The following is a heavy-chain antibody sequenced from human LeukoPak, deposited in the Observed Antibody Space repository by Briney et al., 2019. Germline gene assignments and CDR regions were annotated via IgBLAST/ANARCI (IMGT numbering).Heavy chain of an antibody. J-gene: IGHJ4*02. V-gene: IGHV4-38-2*02. CDR1: GYSISSGYY. Sequence: PSETLSLTCTVSGYSISSGYYWGWIRQPPGKGLEWIGIIYHSGTTYYSPSLKSRVTISVDTSKNQFSLNLRFVTAADTAVYYCARLRRDFWSGEFDYWGQGTLVTVSS. CDR2: IYHSGTT. D-gene: IGHD3-3*01. CDR3: ARLRRDFWSGEFDY.